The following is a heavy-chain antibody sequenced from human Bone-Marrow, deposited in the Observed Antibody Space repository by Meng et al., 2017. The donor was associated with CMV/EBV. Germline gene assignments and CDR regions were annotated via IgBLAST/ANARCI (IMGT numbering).Heavy chain of an antibody. CDR1: GFTFSSYA. Sequence: GGSLRLSCAASGFTFSSYAMHWVRQAPGKGLEWVAVISYDGSNKYYADSVKGRFTISRDNSKNTLYLQMNSLRAEDTAVYYCARERVSAYDSSGYLRYYYYYYGMDVWGQGTTVTVSS. CDR3: ARERVSAYDSSGYLRYYYYYYGMDV. D-gene: IGHD3-22*01. CDR2: ISYDGSNK. J-gene: IGHJ6*02. V-gene: IGHV3-30-3*01.